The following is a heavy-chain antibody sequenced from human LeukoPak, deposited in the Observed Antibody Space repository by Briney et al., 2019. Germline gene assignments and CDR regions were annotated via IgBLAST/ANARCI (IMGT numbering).Heavy chain of an antibody. CDR3: ARGYYGSGSYYNWFDP. J-gene: IGHJ5*02. V-gene: IGHV1-8*03. CDR2: MNPNSGNT. CDR1: GYTFTSYD. D-gene: IGHD3-10*01. Sequence: ASVKVSCKASGYTFTSYDINWVRQATGQGLEWMGWMNPNSGNTGYAQKFQGRVTITRNTSISTAYMELSSLRSEDTAVYYCARGYYGSGSYYNWFDPWGQGTLVTVSS.